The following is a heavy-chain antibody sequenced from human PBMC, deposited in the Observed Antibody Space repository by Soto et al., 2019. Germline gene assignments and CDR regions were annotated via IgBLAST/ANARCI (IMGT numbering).Heavy chain of an antibody. V-gene: IGHV1-8*01. CDR1: GYTFTNYE. J-gene: IGHJ5*02. CDR2: MNPGSGNT. CDR3: ARMAASGSLNWFDP. Sequence: SVKVSCKASGYTFTNYEINWVRQATGQGLEWMGWMNPGSGNTDYAHKFQGRVTMTKNISISTAYMELSRLGSDDTAIYYCARMAASGSLNWFDPWGQGTLVTVSS. D-gene: IGHD5-12*01.